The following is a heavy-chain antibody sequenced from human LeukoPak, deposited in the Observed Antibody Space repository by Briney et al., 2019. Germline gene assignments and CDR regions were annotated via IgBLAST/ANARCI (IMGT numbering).Heavy chain of an antibody. CDR3: ARGPRVESYSSGWYVNY. D-gene: IGHD6-19*01. CDR1: GGSFSGYY. CDR2: INHSGST. Sequence: KPSETLSLTCAVYGGSFSGYYWSWIRQPPGKGLEWIGEINHSGSTNYNPPLKSRVTISVDTSKNQFSLNLTSVTAADTAVYYCARGPRVESYSSGWYVNYWGQGTLATVSS. V-gene: IGHV4-34*01. J-gene: IGHJ4*02.